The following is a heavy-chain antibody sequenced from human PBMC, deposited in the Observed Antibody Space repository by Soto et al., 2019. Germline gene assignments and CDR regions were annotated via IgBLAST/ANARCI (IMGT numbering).Heavy chain of an antibody. CDR1: GGSISSYY. D-gene: IGHD4-17*01. V-gene: IGHV4-59*01. CDR3: ERGGYGDFFVDY. J-gene: IGHJ4*02. CDR2: IYYSGST. Sequence: SETLSLTCTVSGGSISSYYWSWIRQPPGKGLEWIGYIYYSGSTNYNPSLKSRVTISVDTSKNQFSLKLSSVTAADTAVYYCERGGYGDFFVDYWGQGTLVTVSS.